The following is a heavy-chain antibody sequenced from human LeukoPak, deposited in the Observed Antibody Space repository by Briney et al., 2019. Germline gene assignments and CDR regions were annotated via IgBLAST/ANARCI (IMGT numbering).Heavy chain of an antibody. CDR2: INHSGGT. D-gene: IGHD6-13*01. V-gene: IGHV4-34*01. Sequence: SETLSLTCAVYGGSFSGYYWSWIRQPPGKGLEWIGEINHSGGTNYNPSLKSRVTISVDTSKNQFSLKLSSVTAADTAVYYCATAAAGTKYYYYYGMDVWGQGTTVTVSS. CDR3: ATAAAGTKYYYYYGMDV. J-gene: IGHJ6*02. CDR1: GGSFSGYY.